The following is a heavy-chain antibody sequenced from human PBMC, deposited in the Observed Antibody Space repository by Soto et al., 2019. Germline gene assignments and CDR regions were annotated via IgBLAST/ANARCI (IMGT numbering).Heavy chain of an antibody. CDR1: GVSINSGDYS. D-gene: IGHD3-22*01. Sequence: SETLSLTCTVSGVSINSGDYSWTLIRQPPGKGLEWIGYIYHTGTTYYNMSLKSRVTISVDRSKNQFSLKLSSVTAADTAVYYCARGINYYDSSGDSWFDPWGQGTLVPVSS. CDR2: IYHTGTT. J-gene: IGHJ5*02. V-gene: IGHV4-30-2*01. CDR3: ARGINYYDSSGDSWFDP.